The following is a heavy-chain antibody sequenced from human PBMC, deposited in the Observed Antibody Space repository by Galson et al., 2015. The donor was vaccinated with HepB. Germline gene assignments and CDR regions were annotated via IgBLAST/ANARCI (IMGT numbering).Heavy chain of an antibody. CDR3: AREKNYGMDV. J-gene: IGHJ6*02. Sequence: SLRLSCAASGFTFGSYGMYWVRQAPGKGLECVAYMWFDGSNKYYAHSVKGRFTISRENSKNSLFLQMNTLRVEDTGVYYCAREKNYGMDVWGQGTTVTVAS. V-gene: IGHV3-33*07. CDR2: MWFDGSNK. CDR1: GFTFGSYG. D-gene: IGHD2/OR15-2a*01.